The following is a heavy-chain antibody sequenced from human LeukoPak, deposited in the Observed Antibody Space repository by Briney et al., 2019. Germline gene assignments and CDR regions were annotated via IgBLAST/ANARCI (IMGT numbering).Heavy chain of an antibody. CDR2: ISSSSSYI. J-gene: IGHJ4*02. Sequence: GGSLRLSCAASGFTFGTYSMNWVRQAPGKGLEWVSSISSSSSYIYYADSVKGRFTISRDNAKNSLFLQMSSLRAEDTAVYYCARDAMVRGVLIDYWGQGTLVTVSS. V-gene: IGHV3-21*01. CDR1: GFTFGTYS. D-gene: IGHD3-10*01. CDR3: ARDAMVRGVLIDY.